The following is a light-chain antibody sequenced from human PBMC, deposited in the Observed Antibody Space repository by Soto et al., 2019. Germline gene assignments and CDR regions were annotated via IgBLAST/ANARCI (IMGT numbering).Light chain of an antibody. Sequence: EIVLTQSPATLSLSPGERATPSCRASQSVSSYLAWYQQKPGQAPRLLIYDASNRATGIPARFSGSGSGTDFTLTISSLEPEDFAVYYCQQRSNWPQWTFGQGTKVEIK. CDR2: DAS. CDR1: QSVSSY. V-gene: IGKV3-11*01. CDR3: QQRSNWPQWT. J-gene: IGKJ1*01.